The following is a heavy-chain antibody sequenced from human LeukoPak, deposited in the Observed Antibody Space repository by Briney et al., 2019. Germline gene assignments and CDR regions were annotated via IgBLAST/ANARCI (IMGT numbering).Heavy chain of an antibody. Sequence: GGSLRLSCAASEFTFSNFWMHWVRQAPGKGPEWVSRINADGTSTTYAASVKGRFTISRDNSKNTLYLQMNSLRAEDTAVYYCARTVGVAPNWFDPWGQGTLVTVSS. V-gene: IGHV3-74*03. D-gene: IGHD1-26*01. CDR3: ARTVGVAPNWFDP. J-gene: IGHJ5*02. CDR2: INADGTST. CDR1: EFTFSNFW.